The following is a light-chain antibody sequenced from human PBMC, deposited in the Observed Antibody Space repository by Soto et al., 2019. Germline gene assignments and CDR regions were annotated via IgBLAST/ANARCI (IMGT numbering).Light chain of an antibody. CDR3: SSYTTSSTVV. V-gene: IGLV2-14*03. J-gene: IGLJ2*01. Sequence: QSALTQPRSVSGSPGQSVTISCTGTSGDGGDYDYVSWYQQHPGKAPKLLVYDVSIRPSGVSLRFSGSKSGNTASLTISGLQAEDEADYYCSSYTTSSTVVFGGGTKLTVL. CDR2: DVS. CDR1: SGDGGDYDY.